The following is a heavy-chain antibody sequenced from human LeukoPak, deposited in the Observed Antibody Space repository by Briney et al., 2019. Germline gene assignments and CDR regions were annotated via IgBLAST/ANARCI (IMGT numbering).Heavy chain of an antibody. CDR3: ARDRDDYYDSSGYFGAFDI. Sequence: SETLSLTCTVSGGSISSSTYYWGWIRQPPGKGLEWFGSIYYSGSTYYNPSLKSRVTISVDTSKNQFSLKLSSVTAADTAVYYCARDRDDYYDSSGYFGAFDIWGQGTMVTVSS. CDR1: GGSISSSTYY. D-gene: IGHD3-22*01. V-gene: IGHV4-39*07. CDR2: IYYSGST. J-gene: IGHJ3*02.